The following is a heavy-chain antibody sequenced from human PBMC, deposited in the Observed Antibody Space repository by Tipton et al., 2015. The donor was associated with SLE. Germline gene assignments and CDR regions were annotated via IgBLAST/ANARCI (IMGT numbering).Heavy chain of an antibody. Sequence: SLRLSCAASGFTFSDYAMHWVRQAPAKGLECVSGISSYGGSIYYANSVKGRFTISRDNSKNTLYLQMGSLRAEDMAVYYCVRGLAYCGGDCPPSMDVWGQGTTVTVSS. V-gene: IGHV3-64*01. D-gene: IGHD2-21*01. J-gene: IGHJ6*02. CDR3: VRGLAYCGGDCPPSMDV. CDR1: GFTFSDYA. CDR2: ISSYGGSI.